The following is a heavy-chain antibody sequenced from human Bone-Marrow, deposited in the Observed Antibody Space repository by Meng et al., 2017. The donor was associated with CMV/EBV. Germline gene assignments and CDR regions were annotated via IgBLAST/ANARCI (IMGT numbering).Heavy chain of an antibody. V-gene: IGHV3-30-3*01. CDR2: ISYDGSSK. D-gene: IGHD3-3*01. CDR1: GFTFSSYA. CDR3: ARGGLRFLEWLLGYFDY. Sequence: GESLKISCAASGFTFSSYAMHWVRQAPGKGLEWVAVISYDGSSKYYADSVKGRFTISRDNAKNSLYLQMNSLRAEDTAVYYCARGGLRFLEWLLGYFDYWGQGTLVTVSS. J-gene: IGHJ4*02.